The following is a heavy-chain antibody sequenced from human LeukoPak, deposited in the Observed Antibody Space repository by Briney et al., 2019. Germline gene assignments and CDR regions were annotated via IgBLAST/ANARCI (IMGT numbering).Heavy chain of an antibody. D-gene: IGHD4-11*01. V-gene: IGHV3-33*06. Sequence: GGSLRLSCAASGFTFSSYGMHWVRQAPGKGLEWVAVIWYDGSNKYYADSVKGRFTISRDNSKNTLYLQMNSLRAEDTAVYYCAKDLREGTTPIDYWGQGTLVTVS. CDR3: AKDLREGTTPIDY. CDR2: IWYDGSNK. CDR1: GFTFSSYG. J-gene: IGHJ4*02.